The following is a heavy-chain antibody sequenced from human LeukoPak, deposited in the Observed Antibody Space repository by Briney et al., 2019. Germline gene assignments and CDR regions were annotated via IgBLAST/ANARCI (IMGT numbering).Heavy chain of an antibody. D-gene: IGHD5-12*01. CDR3: ARGYDSKSTYFDY. CDR1: GGSISSYY. V-gene: IGHV4-59*01. J-gene: IGHJ4*02. CDR2: IYYSGST. Sequence: SSETLSLTCTVSGGSISSYYWSWIRQPPGKGLEWIRYIYYSGSTNYNPSLKSRVTISVDTSKNQFSLRLNSVTAADTAVYYCARGYDSKSTYFDYWGQGTLVTVSS.